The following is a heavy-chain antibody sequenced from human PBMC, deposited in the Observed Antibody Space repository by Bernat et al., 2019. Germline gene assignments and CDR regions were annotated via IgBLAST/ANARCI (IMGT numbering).Heavy chain of an antibody. CDR3: ARAAGTIHFLTGAQDDYYGMDV. V-gene: IGHV3-74*02. J-gene: IGHJ6*02. Sequence: EVQLVESGGGLVQPGGSLRPSCAASGFTFSSYWMHWVRQAPGKGLVWVSRLISDGSSTSYADSVKGRFTISRDNAKNTLYLQMNSLRAEDTAVYYCARAAGTIHFLTGAQDDYYGMDVWGQGTTVTVSS. D-gene: IGHD6-13*01. CDR1: GFTFSSYW. CDR2: LISDGSST.